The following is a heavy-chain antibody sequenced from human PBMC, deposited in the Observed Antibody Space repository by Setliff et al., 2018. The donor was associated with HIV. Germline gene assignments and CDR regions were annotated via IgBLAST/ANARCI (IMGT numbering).Heavy chain of an antibody. CDR3: ARGSKGESGSATKCDY. CDR1: GFTFFSYE. Sequence: RGSLRLSCAASGFTFFSYEMNWVRQAPGKGLEWISYISSTGNTIYYADSVKGRFTISRDNAKNSLSLQMNSLRAEDTAVYYCARGSKGESGSATKCDYWGQGTLVTVSS. J-gene: IGHJ4*02. CDR2: ISSTGNTI. D-gene: IGHD2-2*01. V-gene: IGHV3-48*03.